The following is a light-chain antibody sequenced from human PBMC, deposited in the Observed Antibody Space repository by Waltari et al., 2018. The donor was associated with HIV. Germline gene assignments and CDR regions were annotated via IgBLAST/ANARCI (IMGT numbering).Light chain of an antibody. Sequence: QSALTQPASVSGSPGQSITLSCTGTNSDVGGHNYVSWYQQHPGKAPKLMIYDVSNRPSGVSNRFSGSKSGNTASLTISGLQAEDEADYYCSSYTSSSTLRVFGTGTKVTVL. CDR2: DVS. CDR1: NSDVGGHNY. CDR3: SSYTSSSTLRV. J-gene: IGLJ1*01. V-gene: IGLV2-14*03.